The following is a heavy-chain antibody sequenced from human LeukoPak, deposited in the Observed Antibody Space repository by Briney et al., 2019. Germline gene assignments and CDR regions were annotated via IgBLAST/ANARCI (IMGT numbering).Heavy chain of an antibody. Sequence: PGGSLRLSCAASGFTFDDYAMHWVRQAPGKGLEWVSGISWNSGSIGYADSVKGRFTISRDNAKNSLYLQMNSLRAEDTALYYCAKGSSGWPPGWFDPWGQGTLVTVSS. CDR3: AKGSSGWPPGWFDP. CDR2: ISWNSGSI. D-gene: IGHD6-19*01. CDR1: GFTFDDYA. J-gene: IGHJ5*02. V-gene: IGHV3-9*01.